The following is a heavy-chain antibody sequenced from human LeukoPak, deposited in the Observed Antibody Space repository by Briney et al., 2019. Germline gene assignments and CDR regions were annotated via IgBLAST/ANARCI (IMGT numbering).Heavy chain of an antibody. D-gene: IGHD4-17*01. J-gene: IGHJ6*02. CDR2: INTNTGNA. V-gene: IGHV7-4-1*02. CDR3: ASTVTIAQPYYYYYYGMDV. Sequence: ASVKVSCKASGYTFTSYAMNWVRQAPGQGLEWMGWINTNTGNATYAQGFTGRFVFSLDTSVSTAYLQISSLKAEDTAVYYCASTVTIAQPYYYYYYGMDVWGQGTTVTVSS. CDR1: GYTFTSYA.